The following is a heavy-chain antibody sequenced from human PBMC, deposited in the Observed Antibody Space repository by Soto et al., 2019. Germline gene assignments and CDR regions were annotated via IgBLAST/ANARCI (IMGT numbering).Heavy chain of an antibody. CDR1: GASISYGGFS. J-gene: IGHJ4*02. CDR2: ISHLENT. V-gene: IGHV4-30-2*06. CDR3: ARGGGYDSFDY. Sequence: SETLSLTCTVSGASISYGGFSWSWIRQSPGKGLEWIGYISHLENTYLHPSFKSRLTMSIDRTRNQFSLKLSSVTAADMAVYYCARGGGYDSFDYWGQGVLVTVAS. D-gene: IGHD5-12*01.